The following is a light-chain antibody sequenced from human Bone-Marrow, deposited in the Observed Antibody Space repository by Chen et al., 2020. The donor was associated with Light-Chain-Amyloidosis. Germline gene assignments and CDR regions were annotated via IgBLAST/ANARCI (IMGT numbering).Light chain of an antibody. CDR3: PSADSSGTYEVI. J-gene: IGLJ2*01. CDR1: DLPTKY. V-gene: IGLV3-25*03. Sequence: SYELTQPPSVSVSPGQTARITCSGDDLPTKYAYWYQQKPGQAPVLVIHRDTERPSGISERFSGPSSGTPASLTISGVQAEDEADYHCPSADSSGTYEVIFGGGTKLTVL. CDR2: RDT.